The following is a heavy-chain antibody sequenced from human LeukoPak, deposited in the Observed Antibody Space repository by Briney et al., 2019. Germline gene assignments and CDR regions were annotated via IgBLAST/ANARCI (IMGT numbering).Heavy chain of an antibody. CDR3: AREGGWLQSYYFDY. D-gene: IGHD5-24*01. V-gene: IGHV3-33*01. CDR2: IWYVGNNK. Sequence: PGGSLRLSCAASGFTFSSYGMHWVRQAAGKGLEWVALIWYVGNNKYYADSVKGRFTISRDNAKNSLYLQMNSLRAEDTAVYYCAREGGWLQSYYFDYWGQGTLFTVSS. J-gene: IGHJ4*02. CDR1: GFTFSSYG.